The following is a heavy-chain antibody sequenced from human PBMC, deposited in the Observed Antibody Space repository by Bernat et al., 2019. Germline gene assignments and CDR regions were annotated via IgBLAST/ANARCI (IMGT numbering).Heavy chain of an antibody. V-gene: IGHV1-8*01. CDR1: GYTFTSYD. D-gene: IGHD3-16*01. J-gene: IGHJ5*02. Sequence: QVQLVQSGAEVKKPGASVKVSCKATGYTFTSYDINWVRQATGQGLEWMGWMNPNSGNTGYAKKFQGRVTMTRNTAISTAYMELSSMRSEDTAVYYCARGIGARGLGWFDPWGQGTLVTVSS. CDR3: ARGIGARGLGWFDP. CDR2: MNPNSGNT.